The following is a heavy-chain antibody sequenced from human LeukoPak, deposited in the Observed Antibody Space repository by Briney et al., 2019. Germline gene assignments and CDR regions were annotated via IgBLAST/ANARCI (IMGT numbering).Heavy chain of an antibody. Sequence: PGGSLRLSCAASGFSFSSYGMHWVRQAPGKGLEWVAVISYDGRNKYYADSVKGRFTISRDNSKNTLYLQMNSLRAEDTAVYYCARVRAIGDYYDYWGQGTLVTVSS. CDR3: ARVRAIGDYYDY. CDR2: ISYDGRNK. D-gene: IGHD3-22*01. V-gene: IGHV3-30*03. CDR1: GFSFSSYG. J-gene: IGHJ4*02.